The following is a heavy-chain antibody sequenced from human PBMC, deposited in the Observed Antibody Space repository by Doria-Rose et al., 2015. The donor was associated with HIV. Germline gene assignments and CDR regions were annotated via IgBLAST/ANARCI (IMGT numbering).Heavy chain of an antibody. CDR1: GVSLSSPGMG. CDR3: ARIKSSRWYHKYYFDF. Sequence: SGPVLVKPTETLTLTCTVSGVSLSSPGMGVSWIRQPPGQALEWLANIFSDDERSYKTTLNSRLTISRGTSKSQVVLTMTDMDPVDTATYYCARIKSSRWYHKYYFDFWGQGTLVIVSA. V-gene: IGHV2-26*01. J-gene: IGHJ4*02. CDR2: IFSDDER. D-gene: IGHD6-13*01.